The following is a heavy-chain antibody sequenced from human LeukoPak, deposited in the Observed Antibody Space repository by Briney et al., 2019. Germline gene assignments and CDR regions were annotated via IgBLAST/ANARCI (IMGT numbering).Heavy chain of an antibody. V-gene: IGHV4-38-2*02. J-gene: IGHJ4*02. CDR3: ARAYGGNSGFDY. Sequence: SETLSLTCTVSGYSISGGYYWGWIRQPPGKGLEWIGSIYHSGSTYYNASLKSRVTISVGTSNAQFSLKRSSVPAADTAVYYCARAYGGNSGFDYWGQGTLVTVSS. D-gene: IGHD4-23*01. CDR2: IYHSGST. CDR1: GYSISGGYY.